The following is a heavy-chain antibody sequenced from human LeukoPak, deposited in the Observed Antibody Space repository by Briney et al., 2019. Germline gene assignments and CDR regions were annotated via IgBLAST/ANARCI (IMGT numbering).Heavy chain of an antibody. CDR2: IYYSGST. CDR3: ARDLSTMSYGMDV. V-gene: IGHV4-59*01. D-gene: IGHD2/OR15-2a*01. CDR1: GGSISSYY. J-gene: IGHJ6*02. Sequence: PSETLSLTCTVSGGSISSYYWSWIRQPPGKGLEWIGYIYYSGSTNYNPSLKSRVTISVDTSKNQFSLKLSSVTAADTAVYYCARDLSTMSYGMDVWGQGTTVTVSS.